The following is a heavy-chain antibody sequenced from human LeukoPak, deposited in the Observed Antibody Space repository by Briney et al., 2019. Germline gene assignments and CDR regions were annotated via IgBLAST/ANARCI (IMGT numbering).Heavy chain of an antibody. Sequence: SETLSLTCTVSSGSINTYDWAWIRQSPGKGLEWIGYIDDSGTTYYNPSLKSRVTISVDNSKKQMSLKVNAVTAADTAVYYCASGPWELDYWGQGTLVTVSS. CDR1: SGSINTYD. CDR2: IDDSGTT. D-gene: IGHD1-26*01. CDR3: ASGPWELDY. V-gene: IGHV4-4*09. J-gene: IGHJ4*02.